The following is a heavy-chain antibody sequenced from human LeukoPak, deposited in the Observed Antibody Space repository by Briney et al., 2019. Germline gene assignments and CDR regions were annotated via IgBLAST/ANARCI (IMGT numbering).Heavy chain of an antibody. CDR1: GFTFTSSA. CDR3: ARAGSWNEPFDY. D-gene: IGHD1-1*01. V-gene: IGHV1-58*02. J-gene: IGHJ4*02. Sequence: SVKVSCKASGFTFTSSAMQWVRQARGQRLEWIGWIVVGSGNTNYAQKFQERVTITRDMSTSTAYMELSSLRSEDTAVYYCARAGSWNEPFDYWGQGTLVTVSS. CDR2: IVVGSGNT.